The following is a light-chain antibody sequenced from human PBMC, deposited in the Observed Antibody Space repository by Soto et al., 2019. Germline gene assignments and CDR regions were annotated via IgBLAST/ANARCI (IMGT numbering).Light chain of an antibody. V-gene: IGKV3-15*01. J-gene: IGKJ4*01. CDR1: QSVNSN. CDR2: GVS. Sequence: EIVMTQSPATLSVSPGERATLSCRASQSVNSNLAWYQQKPGQAPRLLIDGVSTRATGIPVRFSGSGSGTEFTLTISSLQSEDFAVYYCHQYNRWPPLTFGGGTKVEIK. CDR3: HQYNRWPPLT.